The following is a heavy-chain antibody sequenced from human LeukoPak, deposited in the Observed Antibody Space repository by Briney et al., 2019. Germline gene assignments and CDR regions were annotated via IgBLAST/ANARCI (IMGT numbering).Heavy chain of an antibody. CDR1: GGTFTGYY. CDR2: INPNSGGT. V-gene: IGHV1-2*04. Sequence: ASVKVSCKASGGTFTGYYMHWVRQAPGQGLEWMGWINPNSGGTNYAQMFQGWVTMTRDTSISTAYMELSRLRSDDTAVYYCARAGGASDSSGWCVFDYWGQGTMVTVSS. CDR3: ARAGGASDSSGWCVFDY. J-gene: IGHJ4*03. D-gene: IGHD6-19*01.